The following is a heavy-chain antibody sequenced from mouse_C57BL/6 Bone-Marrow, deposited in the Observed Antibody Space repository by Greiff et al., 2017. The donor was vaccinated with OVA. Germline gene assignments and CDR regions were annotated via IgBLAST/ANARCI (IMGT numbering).Heavy chain of an antibody. J-gene: IGHJ4*01. D-gene: IGHD2-3*01. CDR3: ARKQGWLLPYYAMDY. Sequence: QVQLKESGPGLVQPSQSLSITCTVSGFSLTSYGVHWVRQSPGKGLEWLGVIWSGGSTDYNAAFISRLSISKDNSKSQVFFKMNSLQADDTAIYYCARKQGWLLPYYAMDYWGQGTSVTVSS. V-gene: IGHV2-2*01. CDR2: IWSGGST. CDR1: GFSLTSYG.